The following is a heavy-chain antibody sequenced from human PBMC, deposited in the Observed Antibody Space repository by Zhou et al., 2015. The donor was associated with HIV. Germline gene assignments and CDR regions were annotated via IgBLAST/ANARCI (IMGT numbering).Heavy chain of an antibody. CDR2: IIPIFGTP. CDR1: GGTFSNYA. Sequence: QVQLVQSGAEVKKPGSSVKVSCKASGGTFSNYAISWVRQAPGQGLEWMGGIIPIFGTPNYAQKFQGRVTITADKSTSTAYMELSSLRSEDTALYYCASPGYCSSTSCYTGYYYGMDVWGQGTTVTVSS. J-gene: IGHJ6*02. D-gene: IGHD2-2*02. V-gene: IGHV1-69*06. CDR3: ASPGYCSSTSCYTGYYYGMDV.